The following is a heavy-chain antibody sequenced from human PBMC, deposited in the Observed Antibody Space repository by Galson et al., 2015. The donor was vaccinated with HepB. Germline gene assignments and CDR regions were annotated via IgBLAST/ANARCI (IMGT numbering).Heavy chain of an antibody. J-gene: IGHJ4*02. Sequence: SLRLSCAASGFTFSGYWMSWVRQAPGKGLEWVANIKQDGSEKYYVDSVKGRFTISRDNAKNSLYLQMNSLRAEDTALYYCAKGPTYYYDSSGYYDYWGQGTLVTVSS. CDR1: GFTFSGYW. CDR2: IKQDGSEK. CDR3: AKGPTYYYDSSGYYDY. V-gene: IGHV3-7*03. D-gene: IGHD3-22*01.